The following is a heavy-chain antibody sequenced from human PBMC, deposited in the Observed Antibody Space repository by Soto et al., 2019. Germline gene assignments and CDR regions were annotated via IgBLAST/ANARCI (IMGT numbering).Heavy chain of an antibody. Sequence: GGSLRLSCAASGFTFSSYSMNWVRQAPGKGLEWVSSISSSSSYIYYADSVKGRFTISRDNAKNSLYLQMNSLRAEDTAVYYCASSPGDIVVVPAGHYYYSGMDVWGQGTTVTVSS. D-gene: IGHD2-2*01. J-gene: IGHJ6*02. CDR1: GFTFSSYS. CDR3: ASSPGDIVVVPAGHYYYSGMDV. V-gene: IGHV3-21*01. CDR2: ISSSSSYI.